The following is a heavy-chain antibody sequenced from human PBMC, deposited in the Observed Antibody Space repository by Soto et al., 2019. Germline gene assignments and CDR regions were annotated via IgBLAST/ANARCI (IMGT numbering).Heavy chain of an antibody. V-gene: IGHV3-23*01. Sequence: GGSLRLSCAASGFTFSSYAMSWVRQAPGKGLEWVSAISGSGGSTYYADSVKGRFTISRDNSENTLYLQMNSLRAEDTAVYYCAKDRSYFDWLLSRRGGRGMDVWGQGTTVTVSS. D-gene: IGHD3-9*01. CDR3: AKDRSYFDWLLSRRGGRGMDV. J-gene: IGHJ6*02. CDR2: ISGSGGST. CDR1: GFTFSSYA.